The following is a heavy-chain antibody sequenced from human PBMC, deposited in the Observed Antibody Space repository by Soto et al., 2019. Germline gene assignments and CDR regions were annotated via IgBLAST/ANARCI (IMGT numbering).Heavy chain of an antibody. CDR3: AKVKVVVTALPDAFDI. CDR2: ISGSGGST. J-gene: IGHJ3*02. D-gene: IGHD2-21*02. V-gene: IGHV3-23*01. Sequence: EVQLLESGGGLVQPGGSLRLSCAASGFTFSSYAMSWVRQAPGKGLEWVSAISGSGGSTYYADSVKGRFTISRDNSKNTLYLQMNSLRAEDTAVYYCAKVKVVVTALPDAFDIWGQGTMVTVSS. CDR1: GFTFSSYA.